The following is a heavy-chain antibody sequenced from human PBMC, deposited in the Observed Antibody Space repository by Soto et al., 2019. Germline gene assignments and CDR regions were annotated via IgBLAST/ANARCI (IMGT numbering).Heavy chain of an antibody. D-gene: IGHD3-3*01. CDR1: GFTFSSYA. V-gene: IGHV3-30-3*01. J-gene: IGHJ4*02. Sequence: GGSLRLSCAASGFTFSSYAMHWVRQAPGKGLEWVAVISYDGSNKYYADSVKGRFTISRDNSKNTLYLQMNSLRAEDTAVYYCAGSLGVAGLFDYWGQGTLVTVSS. CDR3: AGSLGVAGLFDY. CDR2: ISYDGSNK.